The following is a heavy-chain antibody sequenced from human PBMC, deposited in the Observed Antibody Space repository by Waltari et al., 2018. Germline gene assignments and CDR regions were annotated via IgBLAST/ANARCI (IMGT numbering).Heavy chain of an antibody. V-gene: IGHV3-7*01. D-gene: IGHD2-2*01. CDR3: AKSRGFEY. CDR2: KNYDGSQK. CDR1: GFTFSRYW. J-gene: IGHJ4*02. Sequence: EVQLVESGGGLVQPGGSLRRSCGAFGFTFSRYWMSWVRQTPGKGLQWVANKNYDGSQKYYVDSVKGRFTISRDNAKNSVYLQMNSLRVEDTAVYYCAKSRGFEYWGQGALITVSS.